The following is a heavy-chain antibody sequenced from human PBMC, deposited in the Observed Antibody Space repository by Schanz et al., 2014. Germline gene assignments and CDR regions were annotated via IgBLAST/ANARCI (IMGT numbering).Heavy chain of an antibody. J-gene: IGHJ5*02. V-gene: IGHV3-30*02. CDR1: GYSFSDYD. CDR3: ASARCFTCPDYWFAP. CDR2: LRSDGSRR. D-gene: IGHD3-16*01. Sequence: VQLVESGGGVVQPGGSLRLSCVGSGYSFSDYDMYWIRQAPGKGLEWLAFLRSDGSRRDYADSVKGRFTISRDNSRNTLSLQMSSLRDEDTAVYYCASARCFTCPDYWFAPWGQGTLVTVSS.